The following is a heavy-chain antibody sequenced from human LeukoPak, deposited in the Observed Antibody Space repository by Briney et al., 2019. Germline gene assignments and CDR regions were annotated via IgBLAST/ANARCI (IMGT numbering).Heavy chain of an antibody. CDR1: EFTFSSYG. D-gene: IGHD3-10*01. CDR3: ARDRGPTGPTYYYGSGSPSY. CDR2: IWYDGSNK. Sequence: GGSLRLSCAASEFTFSSYGMHWVRQAPGKGLEWVAVIWYDGSNKYYADSVKGRFTISRDNSKNTLYLQMNSLRAEDTAVYYCARDRGPTGPTYYYGSGSPSYWGQGTLVTVSS. V-gene: IGHV3-33*01. J-gene: IGHJ4*02.